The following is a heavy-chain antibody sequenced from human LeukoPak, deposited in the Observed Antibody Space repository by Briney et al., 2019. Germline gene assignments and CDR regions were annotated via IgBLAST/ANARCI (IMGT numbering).Heavy chain of an antibody. CDR2: IIPIFGTA. D-gene: IGHD6-13*01. V-gene: IGHV1-69*06. J-gene: IGHJ5*02. CDR3: ARDYSRRPNWFDP. Sequence: GASVKVSCKASGGTFSSYAISWVRQAPGQGLEWMGGIIPIFGTANYAQKFQGRVTITADKSTSTAYMELSSLRSEDTAVYYCARDYSRRPNWFDPWGQGTLVTVSS. CDR1: GGTFSSYA.